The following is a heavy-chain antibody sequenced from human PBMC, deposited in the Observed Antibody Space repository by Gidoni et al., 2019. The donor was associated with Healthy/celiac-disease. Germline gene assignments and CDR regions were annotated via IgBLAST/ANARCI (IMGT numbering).Heavy chain of an antibody. V-gene: IGHV3-30-3*01. Sequence: QVQLVESGGGVVQPGRSLRLSCAASGFTFSSYAMHWVRQAPGKGLEWVAVISYDGSNKYYADSVKGRFTISRDNSKNTLYLQMNSLRAEDTAVYYCARDLTPYYYGSGSYSVWGQGTLVTVSS. D-gene: IGHD3-10*01. CDR2: ISYDGSNK. J-gene: IGHJ4*02. CDR3: ARDLTPYYYGSGSYSV. CDR1: GFTFSSYA.